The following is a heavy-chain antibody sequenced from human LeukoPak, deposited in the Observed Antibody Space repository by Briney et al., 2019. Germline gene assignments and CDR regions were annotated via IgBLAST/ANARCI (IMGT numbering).Heavy chain of an antibody. V-gene: IGHV4-39*07. Sequence: SETLSLTCTVSGGSISSSSYYWGWIRQPPGKGLEWIGSIYYSGSTYYNPSLKSRVTISVDTSKNQFSLKLSSVTAADTAVYYCARDGVGAPYYFDYWGQGTLVTVSS. CDR1: GGSISSSSYY. D-gene: IGHD1-26*01. CDR2: IYYSGST. J-gene: IGHJ4*02. CDR3: ARDGVGAPYYFDY.